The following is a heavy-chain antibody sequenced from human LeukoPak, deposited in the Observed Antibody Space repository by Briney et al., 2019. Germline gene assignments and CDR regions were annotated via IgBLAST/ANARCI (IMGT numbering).Heavy chain of an antibody. J-gene: IGHJ5*02. V-gene: IGHV1-46*01. Sequence: ASVKVSCKASGYTFTSYFMNWVRQAPGQGLEWMGIINPTGGSTGYAQKFQGRVTMTRDMSTSTDYMELSSLRSEDTAIYYCARDNSVGDNAWWFDPWGQGTLVTVSS. CDR3: ARDNSVGDNAWWFDP. D-gene: IGHD1-26*01. CDR2: INPTGGST. CDR1: GYTFTSYF.